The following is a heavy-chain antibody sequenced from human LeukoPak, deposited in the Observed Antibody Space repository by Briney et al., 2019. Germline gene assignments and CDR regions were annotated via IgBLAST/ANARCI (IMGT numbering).Heavy chain of an antibody. Sequence: GGSLRLSCAASGFTFSDYYMSWIRQAPGKGLEWVSYISSSGSTIYYADSVKGRFTISRDNAKNSLYLQMNSLRAEDTAVYYCTTGVAGGSVYYYYYMDVWGKGTTVTVSS. CDR1: GFTFSDYY. CDR2: ISSSGSTI. V-gene: IGHV3-11*01. CDR3: TTGVAGGSVYYYYYMDV. J-gene: IGHJ6*03. D-gene: IGHD2-15*01.